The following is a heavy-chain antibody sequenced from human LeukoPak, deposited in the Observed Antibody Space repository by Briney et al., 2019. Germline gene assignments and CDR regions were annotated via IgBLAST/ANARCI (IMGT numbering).Heavy chain of an antibody. D-gene: IGHD5-12*01. V-gene: IGHV4-34*01. CDR2: INHSGST. CDR3: ARVWQDYSGSDY. CDR1: GGSFSGYY. Sequence: SETLSLTCAVYGGSFSGYYWSWIRQPPGKGLEWIGEINHSGSTNYNPSLKSRVTISVDTSKNQFSLKLSSVTAVDTAVYYCARVWQDYSGSDYWGQGTLVTVSS. J-gene: IGHJ4*02.